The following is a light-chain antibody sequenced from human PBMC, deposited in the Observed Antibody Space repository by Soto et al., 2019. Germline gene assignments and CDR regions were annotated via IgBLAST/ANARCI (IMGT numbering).Light chain of an antibody. CDR3: SSYTSSSTPV. J-gene: IGLJ2*01. Sequence: QSALTQPASVSGSXXXSITXSCTGTSSDVGGYNYVSWYQQHPGKAPKLMIYDVSNRPSGVSNRFSGSKSGNTASLTISGLQAEDEADYYCSSYTSSSTPVFGGGTKLTVL. CDR1: SSDVGGYNY. V-gene: IGLV2-14*01. CDR2: DVS.